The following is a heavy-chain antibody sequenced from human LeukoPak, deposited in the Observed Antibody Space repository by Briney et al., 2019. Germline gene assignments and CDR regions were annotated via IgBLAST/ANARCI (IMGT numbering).Heavy chain of an antibody. J-gene: IGHJ3*02. D-gene: IGHD2-2*01. CDR1: GFTVRNNY. CDR3: AKAKGYCSSTSCYHPDDAFDI. CDR2: ISGSGGST. V-gene: IGHV3-23*01. Sequence: GGSLRLSCAASGFTVRNNYMTWVRQAPGKGLEWVSAISGSGGSTYYADSVKGRFTISRDNSKNTPYLQMNSLRAEDTAVYYCAKAKGYCSSTSCYHPDDAFDIWGQGTMVTVSS.